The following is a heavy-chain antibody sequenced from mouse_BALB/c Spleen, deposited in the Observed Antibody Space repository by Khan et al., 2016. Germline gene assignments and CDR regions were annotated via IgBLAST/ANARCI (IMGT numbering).Heavy chain of an antibody. Sequence: EVKLLESGGGLVQPGGSLNLSCAASGFDFSRYWMSWARQAPGKGQEWIGEINPGSSTINYTPSLKDKFIISRDNAKNTLYLQMSKVRSEDTALYYCTRLLWLRAMDYRGQGTSVTVAA. J-gene: IGHJ4*01. CDR3: TRLLWLRAMDY. CDR1: GFDFSRYW. CDR2: INPGSSTI. V-gene: IGHV4-2*02. D-gene: IGHD2-2*01.